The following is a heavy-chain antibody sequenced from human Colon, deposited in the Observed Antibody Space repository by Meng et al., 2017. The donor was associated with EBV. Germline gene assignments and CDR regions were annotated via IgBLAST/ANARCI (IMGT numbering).Heavy chain of an antibody. CDR2: IGHSGFT. J-gene: IGHJ5*02. V-gene: IGHV4-39*01. CDR3: VRSSAWVRTGFDP. Sequence: QSQLQESGPGLVKPPXXLSLTCSVSGRSISTSGYYWGGFRQPPGKGLEWIGSIGHSGFTYYTPSLKSRVAVSLDTSKSQFPLMLTSVTAADTAVYYCVRSSAWVRTGFDPWGQGTLVTVSS. D-gene: IGHD6-19*01. CDR1: GRSISTSGYY.